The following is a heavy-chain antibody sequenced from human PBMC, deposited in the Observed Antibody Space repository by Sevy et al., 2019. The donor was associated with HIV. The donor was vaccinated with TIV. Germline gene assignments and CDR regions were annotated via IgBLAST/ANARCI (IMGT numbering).Heavy chain of an antibody. V-gene: IGHV3-7*01. J-gene: IGHJ4*02. Sequence: GGSLRLSCAASEFTFSSNWMTWVRQAPGKGLEWVANIKQDGSEKYYVDSVKGRFTISRDNAKNSLYLQMNSLRAEDTAVYYCASVKIYDILTGSGDYFDYWGQGTLVTVSS. CDR1: EFTFSSNW. CDR2: IKQDGSEK. D-gene: IGHD3-9*01. CDR3: ASVKIYDILTGSGDYFDY.